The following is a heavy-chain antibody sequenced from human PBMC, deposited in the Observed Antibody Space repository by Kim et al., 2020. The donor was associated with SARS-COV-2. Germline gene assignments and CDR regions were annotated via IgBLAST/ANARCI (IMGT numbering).Heavy chain of an antibody. Sequence: SETLSLTCTVSGGSISSYYWSWIRQPPGKGLEWIGYIYYSGSTNYNPSLKSRVTISVDTSKNQFSLKLSSVTAADTAVYYCARHVGSRYYYDSSGYYYDYWGQGTLVTVSS. CDR1: GGSISSYY. J-gene: IGHJ4*02. CDR2: IYYSGST. V-gene: IGHV4-59*08. D-gene: IGHD3-22*01. CDR3: ARHVGSRYYYDSSGYYYDY.